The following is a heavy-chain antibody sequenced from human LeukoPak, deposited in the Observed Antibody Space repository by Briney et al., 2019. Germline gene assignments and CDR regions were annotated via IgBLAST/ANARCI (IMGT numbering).Heavy chain of an antibody. Sequence: PGGSLRLSCAASGFTFSSYEMNWVRQAPGKGLEWVSYISSSGSITYYADSVKGRFTISRDNAKNSLYLQMNSLRAEDTAVCYCARTSGIAAAGLDYWGQGTLVTVSS. CDR1: GFTFSSYE. D-gene: IGHD6-13*01. CDR2: ISSSGSIT. V-gene: IGHV3-48*03. CDR3: ARTSGIAAAGLDY. J-gene: IGHJ4*02.